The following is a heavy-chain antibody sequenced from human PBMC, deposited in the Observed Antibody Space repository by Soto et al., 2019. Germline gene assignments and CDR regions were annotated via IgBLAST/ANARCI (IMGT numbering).Heavy chain of an antibody. Sequence: GESLKISCKGSGYSFTNYWIAWVRQMPGKGLEWMGVIYPGDSDTRYRPSFQGQVTISADKSISTAYLQWSSLKASDTAMYYCARLGGRFLDVSAWFDPWGQGTLVTVSS. CDR2: IYPGDSDT. CDR1: GYSFTNYW. CDR3: ARLGGRFLDVSAWFDP. J-gene: IGHJ5*02. D-gene: IGHD3-3*01. V-gene: IGHV5-51*01.